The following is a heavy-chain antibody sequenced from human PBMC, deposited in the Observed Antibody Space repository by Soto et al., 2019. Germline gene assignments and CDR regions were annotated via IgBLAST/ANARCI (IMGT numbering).Heavy chain of an antibody. J-gene: IGHJ3*02. CDR1: GYSFTSYW. CDR2: IYPGDSDT. CDR3: ARRRKPAAGIFRYAFDI. D-gene: IGHD6-13*01. V-gene: IGHV5-51*01. Sequence: GESLKISCKGSGYSFTSYWIGWVRQMPGKGLEWMGIIYPGDSDTRYSPSFQGQVTISADKSISTAYLQWSSLKASDTAMYYFARRRKPAAGIFRYAFDIWGQGTMVTVSS.